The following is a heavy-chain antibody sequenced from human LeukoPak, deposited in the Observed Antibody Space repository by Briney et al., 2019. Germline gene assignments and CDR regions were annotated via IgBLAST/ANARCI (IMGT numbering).Heavy chain of an antibody. V-gene: IGHV5-51*01. Sequence: GESLKISCKGSGYIFTSYWIGWVRQMPGKGLEWMGIIYPGDFDTRYSPSFQGQVTISADKSISTAYLQWSSLKASDTAMYYCARLAYCGGDCYSGYFQHWGQGTLVTVSS. CDR2: IYPGDFDT. D-gene: IGHD2-21*02. J-gene: IGHJ1*01. CDR3: ARLAYCGGDCYSGYFQH. CDR1: GYIFTSYW.